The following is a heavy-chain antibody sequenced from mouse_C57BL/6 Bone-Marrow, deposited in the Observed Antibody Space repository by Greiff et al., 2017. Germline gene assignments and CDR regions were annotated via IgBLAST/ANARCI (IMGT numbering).Heavy chain of an antibody. CDR2: IPPNSGST. V-gene: IGHV1-64*01. CDR1: GYTFTSYW. D-gene: IGHD1-1*01. Sequence: VQLQQPGAELVKPGASVKLSCKASGYTFTSYWMHWVKQRPGQGLEWIGMIPPNSGSTNYNEKFKSKATLTVDKSSSTAYMQLSSLTSEDSAVYYCAREGIYYYGSFAMDYWGQGTSVTVSS. J-gene: IGHJ4*01. CDR3: AREGIYYYGSFAMDY.